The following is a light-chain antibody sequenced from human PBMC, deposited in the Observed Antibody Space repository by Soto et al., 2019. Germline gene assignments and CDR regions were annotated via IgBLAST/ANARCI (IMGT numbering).Light chain of an antibody. CDR2: AAS. CDR1: QGIRND. Sequence: AIQMTHSPSSLSASLGDRVTITCPACQGIRNDLGWYQQKPGKAPKLLIYAASSLQSGVPSRFSSSGSGTDFTITISSLQHEDFATYYCQQSYRTPRTFGQGTKVDI. V-gene: IGKV1-6*01. J-gene: IGKJ1*01. CDR3: QQSYRTPRT.